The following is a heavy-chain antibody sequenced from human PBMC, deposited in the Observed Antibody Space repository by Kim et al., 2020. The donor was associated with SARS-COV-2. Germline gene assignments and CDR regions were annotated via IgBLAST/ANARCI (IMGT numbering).Heavy chain of an antibody. V-gene: IGHV4-30-2*05. CDR3: ARDILLDGMDV. J-gene: IGHJ6*02. CDR2: T. Sequence: TYYNPSLKSRVTISVDTSKNQFSLKLSSVTAADTAVYYCARDILLDGMDVWGQGTTVTVSS. D-gene: IGHD2-21*01.